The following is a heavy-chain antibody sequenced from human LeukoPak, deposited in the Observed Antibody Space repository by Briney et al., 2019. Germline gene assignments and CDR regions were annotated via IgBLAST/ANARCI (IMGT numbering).Heavy chain of an antibody. CDR3: ARREHGDSHENYFDY. CDR2: IYPGDSDT. Sequence: GESLKISCKGSGYSFTSYWIGWVCQMPGKGLEWMGIIYPGDSDTRYSPSFQGQVTISVDKSISTAYLQWSSLKASDTAMYYCARREHGDSHENYFDYWGQGTLVTVSS. V-gene: IGHV5-51*01. J-gene: IGHJ4*02. CDR1: GYSFTSYW. D-gene: IGHD2-21*01.